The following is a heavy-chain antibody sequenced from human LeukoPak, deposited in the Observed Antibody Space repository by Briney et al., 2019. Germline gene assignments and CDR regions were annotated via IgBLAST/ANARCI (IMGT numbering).Heavy chain of an antibody. Sequence: SESLSLTCAVSGGSISSSNWWSWVRQPPGKGLGWIGEIYHSGSTNYNPSLKSRVTISVDKSKNQFSLKLSSVTAADTAVYYCARSNWEYYYYGMDVWGQGTTVTVSS. CDR3: ARSNWEYYYYGMDV. CDR1: GGSISSSNW. D-gene: IGHD7-27*01. J-gene: IGHJ6*02. CDR2: IYHSGST. V-gene: IGHV4-4*02.